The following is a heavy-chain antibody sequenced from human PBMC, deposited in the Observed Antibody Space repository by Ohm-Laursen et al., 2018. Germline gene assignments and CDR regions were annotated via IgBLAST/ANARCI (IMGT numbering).Heavy chain of an antibody. CDR3: AHRVDSSSFDY. V-gene: IGHV2-5*02. D-gene: IGHD6-6*01. J-gene: IGHJ4*02. CDR1: GFSLSTRGVG. Sequence: TQTLTLTCTFSGFSLSTRGVGVGWIRQPPGKALECLAVIYWDDDKRYSPSLRTRLTITKDTSKNQVALSMTNMDPVDTATYYCAHRVDSSSFDYWGQGTLVTVSS. CDR2: IYWDDDK.